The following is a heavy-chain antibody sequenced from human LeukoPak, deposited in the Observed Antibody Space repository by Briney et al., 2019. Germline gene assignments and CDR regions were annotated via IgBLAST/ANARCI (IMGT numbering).Heavy chain of an antibody. CDR1: GGSFSGYY. Sequence: SETLSLTCAVYGGSFSGYYWSWIRQPPGKGLEWIGEINHSGSTNYNPSLKSRVTISVDMSKNQFSLKLSSVTAADTAVYYCARGIGGYSYGPADWFDPWGQGTLVTVSS. CDR2: INHSGST. D-gene: IGHD5-18*01. V-gene: IGHV4-34*01. J-gene: IGHJ5*02. CDR3: ARGIGGYSYGPADWFDP.